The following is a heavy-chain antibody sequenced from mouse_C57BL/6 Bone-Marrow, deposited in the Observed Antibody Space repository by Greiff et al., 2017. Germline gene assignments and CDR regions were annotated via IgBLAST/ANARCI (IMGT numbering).Heavy chain of an antibody. CDR2: INPGSGGT. V-gene: IGHV1-54*01. CDR1: GYAFTNYL. D-gene: IGHD2-2*01. CDR3: ARIGYEGFGD. J-gene: IGHJ3*01. Sequence: QVQLQQSGAELVRPGTSVKVSCKASGYAFTNYLIEWVKQRPGQGLAWIGVINPGSGGTNYNEKFKGKATLTADKSSSTAYMQRSSLTSEDSAVYFCARIGYEGFGDWGQGTLVTVSA.